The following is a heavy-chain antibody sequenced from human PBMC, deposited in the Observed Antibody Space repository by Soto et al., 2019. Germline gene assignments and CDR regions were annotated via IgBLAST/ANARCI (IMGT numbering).Heavy chain of an antibody. D-gene: IGHD6-19*01. CDR3: AKAAYSSGWYYFDY. Sequence: GGSLRLSCAASGFIFSSCAMSWVRQAPGKGREWVSAISGSGSSTYYTDSVKGRFTISRDNSKNTLYLQMNSLRAEDTAVYYCAKAAYSSGWYYFDYWGQGTLVTVSS. CDR2: ISGSGSST. J-gene: IGHJ4*02. V-gene: IGHV3-23*01. CDR1: GFIFSSCA.